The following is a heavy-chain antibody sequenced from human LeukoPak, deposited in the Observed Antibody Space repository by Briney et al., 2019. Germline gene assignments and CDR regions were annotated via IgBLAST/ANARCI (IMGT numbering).Heavy chain of an antibody. J-gene: IGHJ4*02. V-gene: IGHV4-38-2*01. CDR2: IYHSGST. CDR3: ARHMVTTPFDY. Sequence: SETLSLTCVVSGYSISSDYYWGWIRQPPGKGLEWIGSIYHSGSTYYNPSLKSRVTISVDTSKNQFSLKLSSVTAADTAVYYCARHMVTTPFDYWGQGTLVTVSS. CDR1: GYSISSDYY. D-gene: IGHD4-17*01.